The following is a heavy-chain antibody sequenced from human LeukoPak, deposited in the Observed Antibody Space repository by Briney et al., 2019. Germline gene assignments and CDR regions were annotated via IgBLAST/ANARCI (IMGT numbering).Heavy chain of an antibody. J-gene: IGHJ4*02. Sequence: SETLSLTCTVSDGSISSYYWSWIRQPPGKGLEWIGYIYYSWSTNYNPSLKSRITISVDTSKNQFSLKLSSVTAADTAVYYCARWDSSGYYFDYWGQGTLVTVSS. CDR3: ARWDSSGYYFDY. CDR2: IYYSWST. V-gene: IGHV4-59*01. CDR1: DGSISSYY. D-gene: IGHD3-22*01.